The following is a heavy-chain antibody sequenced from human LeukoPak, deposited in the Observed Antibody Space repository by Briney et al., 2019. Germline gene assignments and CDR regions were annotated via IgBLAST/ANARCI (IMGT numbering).Heavy chain of an antibody. CDR1: GFTFSSYA. V-gene: IGHV3-23*01. D-gene: IGHD3-10*01. CDR3: AKGGGITMVRGVISYYGMDV. J-gene: IGHJ6*02. CDR2: ISGSGGST. Sequence: GGSLRLSCAASGFTFSSYAMSWVRQAPGKGLEWVSAISGSGGSTYYADSVKGRFTISRDNSKNTLYLQMNSLRAEDTAVYYCAKGGGITMVRGVISYYGMDVWGQGTTVTVSS.